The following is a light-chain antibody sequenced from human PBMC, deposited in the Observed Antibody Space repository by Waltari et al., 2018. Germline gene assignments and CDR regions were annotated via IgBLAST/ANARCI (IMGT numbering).Light chain of an antibody. CDR2: AAS. CDR1: QGISNY. Sequence: IQLTQYPSSLSASVGDSVTITCRASQGISNYLAWYQQKPGTAPKLLIYAASTLQSGVPSRFSGSGSGTDFTLTISILQPEDFASYYCQQLNSYQWTFGQGTKVEIK. V-gene: IGKV1-9*01. CDR3: QQLNSYQWT. J-gene: IGKJ1*01.